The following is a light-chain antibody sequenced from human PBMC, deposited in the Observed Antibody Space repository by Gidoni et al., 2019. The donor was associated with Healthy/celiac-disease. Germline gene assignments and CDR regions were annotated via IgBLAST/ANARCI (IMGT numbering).Light chain of an antibody. V-gene: IGKV1-8*01. CDR2: AAS. J-gene: IGKJ4*01. CDR3: QQYYSYLLLT. Sequence: AIRMTQSPSSLSASTGDRVTITCRASQGISSYLAWYQQKPGKAPKLLIYAASTLQSGVPSRFSGSGSGTDFTLTISCLQSEDFATYYCQQYYSYLLLTFGGXTKVEIK. CDR1: QGISSY.